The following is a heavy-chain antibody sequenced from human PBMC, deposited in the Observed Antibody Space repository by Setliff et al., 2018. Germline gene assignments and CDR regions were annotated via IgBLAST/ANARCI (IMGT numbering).Heavy chain of an antibody. CDR3: ARVPHVWFGDLVTFDDAFDI. J-gene: IGHJ3*02. D-gene: IGHD3-10*01. V-gene: IGHV4-34*01. Sequence: SETLSLTCAVYGGSFSDHFWSWIRQPPGKGLEWXGXXNHXXSTNYNPSLKSRATXSVDTSKNQFSLKLTSVTAADTAVYFCARVPHVWFGDLVTFDDAFDIWGQGTMVTVSS. CDR1: GGSFSDHF. CDR2: XNHXXST.